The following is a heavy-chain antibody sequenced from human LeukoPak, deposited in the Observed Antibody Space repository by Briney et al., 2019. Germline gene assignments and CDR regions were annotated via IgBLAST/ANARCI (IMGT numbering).Heavy chain of an antibody. V-gene: IGHV4-59*01. CDR3: ASAIAIPAWAFDL. D-gene: IGHD6-13*01. J-gene: IGHJ3*01. CDR2: IYYSGST. CDR1: GGSISSYY. Sequence: PSETLSLTCTVSGGSISSYYWSWIRQPPGKGLEWIGYIYYSGSTNYNPSLKSRVTISVDTSKNQFSLKLSSVTAADTAVYYCASAIAIPAWAFDLWGQGTVVTVSS.